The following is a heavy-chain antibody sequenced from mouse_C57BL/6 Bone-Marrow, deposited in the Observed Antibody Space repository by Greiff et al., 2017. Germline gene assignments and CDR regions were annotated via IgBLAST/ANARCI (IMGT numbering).Heavy chain of an antibody. CDR1: GYTFTSYG. Sequence: VQLQQSGAELARPGASVKLSCKASGYTFTSYGISWVKQRTGQGLEWIGEIYPRSGNTYYNEKFKGKATLTADKSSSTAYMELRSLTSEYSAVYFCARICYGVLNYFDYWGQGTALTVSS. V-gene: IGHV1-81*01. CDR2: IYPRSGNT. CDR3: ARICYGVLNYFDY. D-gene: IGHD2-1*01. J-gene: IGHJ2*01.